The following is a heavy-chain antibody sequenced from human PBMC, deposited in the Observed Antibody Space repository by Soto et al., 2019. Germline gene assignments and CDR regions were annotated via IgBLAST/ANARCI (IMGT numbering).Heavy chain of an antibody. J-gene: IGHJ4*02. CDR2: IFWDDDK. Sequence: QITLKESGPALVRPTQTLTLTCSFSGFSLTTRGVAVGWIRQPPGQALEWLALIFWDDDKWYSPSLRIRLTITEDTSKNQVVLTMTNMDPVDTATYYCAHRSRGYAYYFDQWGQGTLVTVSS. CDR3: AHRSRGYAYYFDQ. V-gene: IGHV2-5*02. CDR1: GFSLTTRGVA. D-gene: IGHD5-12*01.